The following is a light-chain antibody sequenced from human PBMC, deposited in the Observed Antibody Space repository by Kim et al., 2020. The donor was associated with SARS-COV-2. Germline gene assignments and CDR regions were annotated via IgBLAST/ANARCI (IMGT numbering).Light chain of an antibody. CDR1: SIGRKS. J-gene: IGLJ2*01. CDR2: YDS. Sequence: GKTARITDGGNSIGRKSVHWYQQKQGQAPVLVISYDSDRPSGIPERFSGSNSGNTATLTINRVETEDEADYYCQVWDSSSDHRVVFGGGTQLTVL. CDR3: QVWDSSSDHRVV. V-gene: IGLV3-21*04.